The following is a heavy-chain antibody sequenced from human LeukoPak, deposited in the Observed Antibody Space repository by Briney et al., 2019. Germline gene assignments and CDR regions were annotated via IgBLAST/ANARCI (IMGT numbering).Heavy chain of an antibody. CDR2: ITSGSSNV. CDR3: ARALTYTSSYPLGY. V-gene: IGHV3-21*01. Sequence: GGSLRRSCVASGFTSNSYSITWVRQAPGKGLEWILCITSGSSNVYYADSVKGRFTFSRDNAKSSLFLQLNSLRVEDTAVYYCARALTYTSSYPLGYWGQGTLVTVSS. CDR1: GFTSNSYS. D-gene: IGHD6-6*01. J-gene: IGHJ4*02.